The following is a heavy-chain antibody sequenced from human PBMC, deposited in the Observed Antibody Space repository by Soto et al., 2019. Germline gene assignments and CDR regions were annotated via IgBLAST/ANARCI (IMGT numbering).Heavy chain of an antibody. CDR3: ARGASGRYYMDV. V-gene: IGHV6-1*01. D-gene: IGHD3-10*01. Sequence: SQTLSLTCAISGDSVSSNSAAWNWIRQSPSRGLEWLGRTYYRSRWYNDYAVSVKSRITVNPDTSKNQFSLHLNSVTPEDTAVYICARGASGRYYMDVWGKGTTVTVSS. CDR1: GDSVSSNSAA. J-gene: IGHJ6*03. CDR2: TYYRSRWYN.